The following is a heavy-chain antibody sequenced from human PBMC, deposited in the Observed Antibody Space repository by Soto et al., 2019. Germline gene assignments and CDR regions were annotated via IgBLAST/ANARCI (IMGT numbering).Heavy chain of an antibody. J-gene: IGHJ4*02. CDR3: ASSGYDVYYFDY. CDR1: GGSISSGDYY. CDR2: IYYSGST. V-gene: IGHV4-30-4*01. Sequence: PSETLSLTCTVSGGSISSGDYYWSWIRQPPGKGLEWIGYIYYSGSTYYNPSLKSRVTISVDTSKNQFSLKLSSVTAADTAVYYCASSGYDVYYFDYWGQGTLVTVSS. D-gene: IGHD5-12*01.